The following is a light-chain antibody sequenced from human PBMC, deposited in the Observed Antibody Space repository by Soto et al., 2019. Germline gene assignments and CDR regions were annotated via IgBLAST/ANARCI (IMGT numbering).Light chain of an antibody. J-gene: IGLJ2*01. V-gene: IGLV2-14*03. CDR2: DVN. Sequence: QSALTQPASVSGFPGQPITISCAGTSSDVGAYNYVSWYQQHPGKAPKLIIFDVNHRPSGISNRFSGSKSGNTASLTVSGLQAEDEADYYCSSFTDMNTQAFGGGTKLTVL. CDR3: SSFTDMNTQA. CDR1: SSDVGAYNY.